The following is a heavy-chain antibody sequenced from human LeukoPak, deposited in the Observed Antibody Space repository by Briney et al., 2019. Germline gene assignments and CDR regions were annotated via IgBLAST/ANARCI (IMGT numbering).Heavy chain of an antibody. D-gene: IGHD4-17*01. CDR2: IYGGGDT. CDR1: GFTVTDNY. CDR3: ARGLLNEYGDFHDALDL. V-gene: IGHV3-53*01. Sequence: PGGSLRLSCAASGFTVTDNYMNWVRQSSGKGLEWVSVIYGGGDTNYADSVKGRFIISRDNAKNSLYLQMNSLRPEDTALYYCARGLLNEYGDFHDALDLWGQGTSVTVSS. J-gene: IGHJ3*01.